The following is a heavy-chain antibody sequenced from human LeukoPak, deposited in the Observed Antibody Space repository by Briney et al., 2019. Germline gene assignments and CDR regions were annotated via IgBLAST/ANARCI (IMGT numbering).Heavy chain of an antibody. CDR3: TRGSSGWYGIDY. CDR2: ISWNSGSI. J-gene: IGHJ4*02. Sequence: PGGSLRLSCAASGFTFDDYAMHWVRQAPGKGLEWVSGISWNSGSIGYADSVKGRFTISRDNANNILYLQMNSQRAEDTAIYYCTRGSSGWYGIDYWGQGALVNVSS. V-gene: IGHV3-9*01. D-gene: IGHD6-19*01. CDR1: GFTFDDYA.